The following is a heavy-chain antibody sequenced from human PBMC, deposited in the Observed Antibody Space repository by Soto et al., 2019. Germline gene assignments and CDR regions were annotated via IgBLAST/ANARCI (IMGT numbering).Heavy chain of an antibody. CDR1: RFTFSYYA. J-gene: IGHJ4*02. CDR3: ARDLGLRFLEWSFDY. V-gene: IGHV3-30*04. CDR2: ILSDGSKQ. D-gene: IGHD3-3*01. Sequence: GGSLRLSCAASRFTFSYYAMHWIRQAPGKGLEWMAVILSDGSKQYYADSVKGRFTISRDNSKNTLYLQMNSLRAEDTAVYYCARDLGLRFLEWSFDYWGQGTLVTVSS.